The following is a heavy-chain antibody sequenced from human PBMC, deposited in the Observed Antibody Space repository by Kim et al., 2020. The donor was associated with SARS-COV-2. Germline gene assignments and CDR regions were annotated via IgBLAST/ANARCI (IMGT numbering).Heavy chain of an antibody. V-gene: IGHV5-51*01. CDR1: GYSFTSYW. CDR2: IYPGDSDT. D-gene: IGHD5-12*01. J-gene: IGHJ3*02. Sequence: GESLKISCKGSGYSFTSYWIGWVRQMPGKGLEWMGIIYPGDSDTRYSPSFQGQVTISADKSISTAYLQWSSLKASDTAMYYCARQSPRWLQLLDDAFDIWGQGTMVTVSS. CDR3: ARQSPRWLQLLDDAFDI.